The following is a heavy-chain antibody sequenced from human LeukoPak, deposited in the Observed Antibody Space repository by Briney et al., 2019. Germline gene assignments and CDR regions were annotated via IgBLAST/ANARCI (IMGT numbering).Heavy chain of an antibody. D-gene: IGHD3-22*01. CDR1: GFTFSSYG. Sequence: PGRSLRLSCAASGFTFSSYGMHWVRQAPGKGLEWVAVTSYDGSNKYYADSVKGRFTISRDNSKNTLYLQMNSLRAEDTAVYYCAKAIVYYYDSSGLDYWGQGTLVTVSS. CDR2: TSYDGSNK. V-gene: IGHV3-30*18. CDR3: AKAIVYYYDSSGLDY. J-gene: IGHJ4*02.